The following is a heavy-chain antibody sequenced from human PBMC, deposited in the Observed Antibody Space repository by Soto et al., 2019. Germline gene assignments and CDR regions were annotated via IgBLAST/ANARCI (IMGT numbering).Heavy chain of an antibody. CDR2: IYYSGST. J-gene: IGHJ6*02. Sequence: QVQLQESGPGLVKPSETLSLTCTVSGGSVSSGSYYWSWIRQPPGKGLEWLGYIYYSGSTNYNPALKGRVTISVDTSKNQFSLKLSSVTAADTAVYYCASVTRTCISTSCYRYYYGMDVWGQGTTVTVSS. CDR3: ASVTRTCISTSCYRYYYGMDV. CDR1: GGSVSSGSYY. V-gene: IGHV4-61*01. D-gene: IGHD2-2*02.